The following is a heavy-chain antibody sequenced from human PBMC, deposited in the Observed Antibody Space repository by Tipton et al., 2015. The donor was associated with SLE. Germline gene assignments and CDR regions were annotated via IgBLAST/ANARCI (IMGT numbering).Heavy chain of an antibody. V-gene: IGHV4-34*01. J-gene: IGHJ3*01. D-gene: IGHD3-3*01. CDR2: TSHSGRS. CDR3: ARHAYDFWRGFYHHVFDV. Sequence: TLSLTCAVYGGSLSDYFWTWIRQPPGKGLEWIGQTSHSGRSIYNPSLRSRVTISVDTSKMQFSLRLNSVTAADTAVYYCARHAYDFWRGFYHHVFDVWGQGTIITVSS. CDR1: GGSLSDYF.